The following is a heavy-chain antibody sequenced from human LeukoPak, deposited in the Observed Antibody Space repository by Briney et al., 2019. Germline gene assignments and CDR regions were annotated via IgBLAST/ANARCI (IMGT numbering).Heavy chain of an antibody. V-gene: IGHV3-43*02. CDR1: GFTFDDYA. CDR3: AKLLGYCSGGSCSGTLDY. CDR2: ISGDGGST. J-gene: IGHJ4*02. Sequence: GGSLRLSCAASGFTFDDYAMHWVRQAPGKGLEWVSLISGDGGSTYYAGSVNGRFTISRDNSKNTLYLQMNSLRTEDTAVYYCAKLLGYCSGGSCSGTLDYWGQGTLVTVSS. D-gene: IGHD2-15*01.